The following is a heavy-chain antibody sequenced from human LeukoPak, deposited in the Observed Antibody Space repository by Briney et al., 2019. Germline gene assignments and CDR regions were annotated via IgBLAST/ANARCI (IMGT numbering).Heavy chain of an antibody. CDR1: GFTFSSYA. V-gene: IGHV3-53*01. CDR2: IYSGGST. Sequence: PGGSLRLSCAASGFTFSSYAMSWVRRAPGKGLEWVSVIYSGGSTYYADSVKGRFTISRDNSKNTLYLQMNSLRAEDTAVYYCARTPVRYCSGGSCPDGLWFDPWGQGTLVTVSS. CDR3: ARTPVRYCSGGSCPDGLWFDP. D-gene: IGHD2-15*01. J-gene: IGHJ5*02.